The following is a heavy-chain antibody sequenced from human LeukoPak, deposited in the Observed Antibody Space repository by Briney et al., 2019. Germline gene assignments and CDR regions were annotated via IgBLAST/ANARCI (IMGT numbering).Heavy chain of an antibody. J-gene: IGHJ4*02. CDR2: ISSSGSTI. CDR1: GFTFSDYY. V-gene: IGHV3-11*01. D-gene: IGHD3-3*01. CDR3: ARVDYDFWSGYGDRYFDY. Sequence: GGSLRLSCAASGFTFSDYYMSWIRQAPGKGLEWVSYISSSGSTIYYADSVKGRFTISRDNAKNSLYLQMNSLRAEDTAVYYCARVDYDFWSGYGDRYFDYWGQGTLVTVSS.